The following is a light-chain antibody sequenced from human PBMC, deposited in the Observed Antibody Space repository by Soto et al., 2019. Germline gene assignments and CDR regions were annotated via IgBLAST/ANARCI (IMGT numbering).Light chain of an antibody. CDR2: EVR. J-gene: IGLJ2*01. Sequence: QSALTQPASVSGSPGQSITISCTGTSSDVDTYKYVSWYQQHPGKAPKLMIYEVRNRPSGISFRFSGSKSGNTASLTISGLQAEDEADYYCSSYTSKSSLIFGGGTKLTVL. V-gene: IGLV2-14*01. CDR3: SSYTSKSSLI. CDR1: SSDVDTYKY.